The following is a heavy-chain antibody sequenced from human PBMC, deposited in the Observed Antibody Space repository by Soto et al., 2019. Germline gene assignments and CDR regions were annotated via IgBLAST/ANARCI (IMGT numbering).Heavy chain of an antibody. V-gene: IGHV5-51*01. J-gene: IGHJ3*02. D-gene: IGHD3-22*01. Sequence: LKISCKASGYSFSFYWIGWVRQMPGKGLEWMAIMYPDDSDIRYSPSFEAHVTISADKSTSTAFLQWSSLKASDTAMYYCATAYVYDFENSNYYRDAFDIWGQGTLVTVSS. CDR3: ATAYVYDFENSNYYRDAFDI. CDR1: GYSFSFYW. CDR2: MYPDDSDI.